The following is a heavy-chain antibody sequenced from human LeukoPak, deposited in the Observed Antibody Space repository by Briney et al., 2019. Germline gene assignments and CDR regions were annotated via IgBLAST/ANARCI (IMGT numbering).Heavy chain of an antibody. V-gene: IGHV3-30*19. CDR3: ARVLDGNYYHYYGMDV. D-gene: IGHD2-15*01. Sequence: GGSLRLSCAASGFTFSSYGMHWVRQAPGKGLEWVAVISYDGSNKYYADSVKGRFTISRDNSKNTLYLQMNSLRAEDTAVYYCARVLDGNYYHYYGMDVWGQGTTVTVS. J-gene: IGHJ6*02. CDR1: GFTFSSYG. CDR2: ISYDGSNK.